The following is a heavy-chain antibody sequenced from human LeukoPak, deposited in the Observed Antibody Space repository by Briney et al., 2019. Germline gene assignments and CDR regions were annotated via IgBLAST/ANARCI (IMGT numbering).Heavy chain of an antibody. CDR3: ARDCSSTSCYIAFDI. D-gene: IGHD2-2*02. CDR1: GYTFTSYA. Sequence: GASVKVSCKASGYTFTSYAMNWVRQAPGQGLEWLGWINTNTGNPSYAQGFTGRFVFSLDTSVSTAYLQISSLKAEDTAVYYCARDCSSTSCYIAFDIWGQGTMVTVSS. V-gene: IGHV7-4-1*02. CDR2: INTNTGNP. J-gene: IGHJ3*02.